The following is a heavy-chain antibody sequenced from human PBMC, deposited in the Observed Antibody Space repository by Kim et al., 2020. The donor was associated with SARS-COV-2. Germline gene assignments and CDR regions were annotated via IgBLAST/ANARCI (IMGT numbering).Heavy chain of an antibody. CDR3: ATDAKKPWYSGSYLQYYYGMDV. Sequence: ASVKVSCKVSGYTLTELSMHWVRQAPGKGLEWMGGFDPEDGETIYAQKFQGRVTMTEDTSTDTAYMELSSLRSEDTAVYYCATDAKKPWYSGSYLQYYYGMDVWGQGTTVTVSS. V-gene: IGHV1-24*01. CDR1: GYTLTELS. J-gene: IGHJ6*02. D-gene: IGHD1-26*01. CDR2: FDPEDGET.